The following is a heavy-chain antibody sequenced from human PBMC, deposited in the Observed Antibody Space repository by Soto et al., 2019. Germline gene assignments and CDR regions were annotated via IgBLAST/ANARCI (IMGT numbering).Heavy chain of an antibody. D-gene: IGHD4-17*01. CDR2: ISYDGNNK. CDR3: VKDPTDYGDNY. J-gene: IGHJ4*02. CDR1: GFTFSSFP. Sequence: GGALRLSYIASGFTFSSFPMHWVRQAPGKGLEWVAIISYDGNNKYYVDSVKGRFTISRDKSKNTLYLQMSSLRAEDTAVYYCVKDPTDYGDNYWGQGTLVTVSS. V-gene: IGHV3-30-3*01.